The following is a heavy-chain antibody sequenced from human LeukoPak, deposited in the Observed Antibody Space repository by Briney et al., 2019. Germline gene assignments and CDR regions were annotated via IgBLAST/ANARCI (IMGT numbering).Heavy chain of an antibody. CDR1: GFTFSNYY. CDR3: ARRAGAYSHPYDY. J-gene: IGHJ4*02. Sequence: GGSLKLSCAASGFTFSNYYMHWVRQAPGKGLVWVSRINSDGSYSDYADSVKGRFTISRDNAKNTLYLQMNSLRAEDTAVYYCARRAGAYSHPYDYWGQGTLVTVSS. D-gene: IGHD4/OR15-4a*01. V-gene: IGHV3-74*01. CDR2: INSDGSYS.